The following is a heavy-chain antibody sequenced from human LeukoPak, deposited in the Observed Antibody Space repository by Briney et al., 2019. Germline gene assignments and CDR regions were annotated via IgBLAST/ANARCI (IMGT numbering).Heavy chain of an antibody. CDR3: AKATAAAAYDAGYYYGMDV. CDR2: ISGSGGST. CDR1: GFAFSSYA. V-gene: IGHV3-23*01. Sequence: GGSLRLSCAASGFAFSSYAMSWVRQAPGKGLEWVSAISGSGGSTYYADSVKGRFTISRDNSKNTLYLQMNSLRAEDTAVYYCAKATAAAAYDAGYYYGMDVWGQGTTVTVSS. J-gene: IGHJ6*02. D-gene: IGHD6-13*01.